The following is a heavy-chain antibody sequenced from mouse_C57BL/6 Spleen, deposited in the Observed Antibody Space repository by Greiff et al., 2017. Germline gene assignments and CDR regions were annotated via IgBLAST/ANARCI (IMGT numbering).Heavy chain of an antibody. J-gene: IGHJ1*03. CDR1: GYTFTSYW. CDR2: IHPNSGST. Sequence: VQLQQSGAELVKPGASVKLSCKASGYTFTSYWMHWVKQRPGQGLEWIGMIHPNSGSTNYNEKFKSKATLTVDKSSSTAYMQLSSLTSEDSAVYYCASFTTVVATRYFDVWGTGTTVTVSS. D-gene: IGHD1-1*01. CDR3: ASFTTVVATRYFDV. V-gene: IGHV1-64*01.